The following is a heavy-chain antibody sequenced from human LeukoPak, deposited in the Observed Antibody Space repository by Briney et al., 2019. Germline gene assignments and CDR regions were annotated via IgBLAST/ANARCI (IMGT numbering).Heavy chain of an antibody. CDR1: GGSISSYY. CDR3: ARLMKGAYYYDSSGYLSGFDY. Sequence: SETLSVTCTVSGGSISSYYWSWIRQPPGKGLEWIGYIYYSGSTNYNPSLKSRVTISVDTSKNQFSLKLSSVTAADTAVYYCARLMKGAYYYDSSGYLSGFDYWGQGTLVTVSS. CDR2: IYYSGST. D-gene: IGHD3-22*01. J-gene: IGHJ4*02. V-gene: IGHV4-59*08.